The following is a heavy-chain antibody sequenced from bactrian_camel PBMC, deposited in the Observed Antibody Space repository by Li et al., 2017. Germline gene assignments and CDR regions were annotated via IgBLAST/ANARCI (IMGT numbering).Heavy chain of an antibody. CDR3: AAQPLGGVWCRFQSKFPF. Sequence: HVQLVESGGGSVQAGGSLRLSCVMSGVTDRFRCMHWFRQAPGKERGGIVSIDRDGTTVYADSVKGRFTVSVDAAKNTLYLQMNSLKPEDTAMYYCAAQPLGGVWCRFQSKFPFWGQGTQVTVS. J-gene: IGHJ4*01. CDR1: GVTDRFRC. CDR2: IDRDGTT. D-gene: IGHD7*01. V-gene: IGHV3S6*01.